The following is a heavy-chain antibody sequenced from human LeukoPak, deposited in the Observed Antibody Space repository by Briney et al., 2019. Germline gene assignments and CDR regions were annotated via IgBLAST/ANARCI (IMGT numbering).Heavy chain of an antibody. CDR3: AGDRLQGHNWFDP. V-gene: IGHV3-74*01. Sequence: PGGSLRLSCAASGFTFSSYWMHWVRQAPGKGLVWVSRINSDGSSTSYADSVKGRFTISRDNAKNTLYLQMSSPRAEDTAVYYCAGDRLQGHNWFDPWGQGTLVTVSS. CDR2: INSDGSST. CDR1: GFTFSSYW. J-gene: IGHJ5*02. D-gene: IGHD5-24*01.